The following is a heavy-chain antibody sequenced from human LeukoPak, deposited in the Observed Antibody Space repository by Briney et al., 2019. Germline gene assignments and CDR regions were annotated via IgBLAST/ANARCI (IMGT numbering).Heavy chain of an antibody. V-gene: IGHV3-74*01. Sequence: PGGSLRLSCAASGLTFSSHWMHWVRQAPGKGLVWVSRITNDGSSTTYADSVKGRFTISRDNAKNMLYLQVNSLRAEDTAVYYCGRETYTYDTSGPDHWGQGTLLTVSS. J-gene: IGHJ4*02. CDR2: ITNDGSST. CDR3: GRETYTYDTSGPDH. CDR1: GLTFSSHW. D-gene: IGHD3-22*01.